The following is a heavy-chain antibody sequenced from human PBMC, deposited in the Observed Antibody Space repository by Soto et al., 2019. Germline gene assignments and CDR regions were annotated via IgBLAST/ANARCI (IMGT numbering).Heavy chain of an antibody. J-gene: IGHJ4*02. CDR3: ARDCGSSWCNRGFDY. CDR2: ISSSSSTI. V-gene: IGHV3-48*01. Sequence: PGGSLRLSCAASGFTFSSYSMNWVRQAPGKGLEWVSYISSSSSTIYYADSVKGRFTISRDNAKNSLYLQMNSLRAEDTAVYYCARDCGSSWCNRGFDYWGQGTLVTVSS. D-gene: IGHD6-13*01. CDR1: GFTFSSYS.